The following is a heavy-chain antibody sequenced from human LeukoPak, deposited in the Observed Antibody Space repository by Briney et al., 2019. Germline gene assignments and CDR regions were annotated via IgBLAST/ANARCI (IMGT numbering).Heavy chain of an antibody. D-gene: IGHD3-10*01. CDR3: ARDRPAELLWFGELLDP. J-gene: IGHJ5*02. CDR1: GGSISSYY. CDR2: IYTSGST. V-gene: IGHV4-4*07. Sequence: SETLSLTCTVSGGSISSYYWSWIRQPAGKGLEWIGRIYTSGSTNYNPSPKSRVTMSVDTSKNQFSLKLSSVTAADTAVYYCARDRPAELLWFGELLDPWGQGTLVTVSS.